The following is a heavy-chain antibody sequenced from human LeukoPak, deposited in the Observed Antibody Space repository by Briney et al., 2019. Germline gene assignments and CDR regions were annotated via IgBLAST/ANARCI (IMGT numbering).Heavy chain of an antibody. CDR1: GYTFTGYY. CDR3: ARGGEGYSYGYYYYMDV. D-gene: IGHD5-18*01. Sequence: ASVKVSCKASGYTFTGYYIHWVRQAPGQGLEWMGWINPNSGGTNYAQKFQGRVTMTSDASISTAYMGLSSLRSDDTAVYYCARGGEGYSYGYYYYMDVWGKGTTVTISS. J-gene: IGHJ6*03. CDR2: INPNSGGT. V-gene: IGHV1-2*02.